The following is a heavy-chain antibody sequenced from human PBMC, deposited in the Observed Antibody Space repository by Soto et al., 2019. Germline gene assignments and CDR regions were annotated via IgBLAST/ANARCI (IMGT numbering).Heavy chain of an antibody. V-gene: IGHV1-69*06. Sequence: GASVKVSCKASGGTFSSYAISWVRQAPGQGLEWMGGIIPIFGTANYAQKFQGRVTITADKSTSTAYMELSSLRSEDTAVYYCARDSYSYGPFGYWGQGTLVTVSS. CDR3: ARDSYSYGPFGY. J-gene: IGHJ4*02. D-gene: IGHD5-18*01. CDR1: GGTFSSYA. CDR2: IIPIFGTA.